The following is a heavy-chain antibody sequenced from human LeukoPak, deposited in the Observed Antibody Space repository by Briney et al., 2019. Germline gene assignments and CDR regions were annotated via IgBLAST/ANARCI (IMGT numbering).Heavy chain of an antibody. J-gene: IGHJ4*02. CDR3: ASAPHVNYFDF. CDR1: GGSVSSGGYY. V-gene: IGHV4-61*08. CDR2: ISYSGST. D-gene: IGHD2/OR15-2a*01. Sequence: SETLSLTCTVSGGSVSSGGYYWSWIRQPPGKGLEWIGYISYSGSTNYNPSLKSRVTISIDTSKNQFSLILSSVTAADTALYYCASAPHVNYFDFWGQGALVTVST.